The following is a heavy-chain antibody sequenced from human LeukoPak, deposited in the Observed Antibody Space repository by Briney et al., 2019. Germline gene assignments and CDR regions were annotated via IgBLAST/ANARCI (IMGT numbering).Heavy chain of an antibody. CDR3: ARLVGSGSTPGY. CDR1: GGSISSYY. D-gene: IGHD3-10*01. CDR2: INHSGST. J-gene: IGHJ4*02. Sequence: SETLSLTCTVSGGSISSYYWSWIRQPPGKGLEWIGEINHSGSTNYNPSLKSRVTISVDTSKTQFSLKLSSVTAADTAVYYYARLVGSGSTPGYWGQGTLVTVSS. V-gene: IGHV4-34*01.